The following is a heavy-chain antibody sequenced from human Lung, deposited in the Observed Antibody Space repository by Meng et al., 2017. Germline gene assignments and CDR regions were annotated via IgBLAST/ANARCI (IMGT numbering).Heavy chain of an antibody. V-gene: IGHV3-23*01. D-gene: IGHD2-8*02. CDR2: TAATDGGT. J-gene: IGHJ4*02. Sequence: EVQRRESGGGLGQPGGSLRLAWAASGCTFSNYAMSWVRQAPEKGLEWVSATAATDGGTYHAASVRGRFTISRDNSKNTLSLQMNSLRADDTAIYYCARGTRVSCTGVICYPFDFWGQGTLVTVSS. CDR1: GCTFSNYA. CDR3: ARGTRVSCTGVICYPFDF.